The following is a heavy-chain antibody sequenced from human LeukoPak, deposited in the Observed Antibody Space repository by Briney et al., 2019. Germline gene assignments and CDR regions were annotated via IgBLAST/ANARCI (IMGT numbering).Heavy chain of an antibody. J-gene: IGHJ4*02. CDR3: AKESTQVIEVYFDS. Sequence: PGGSLRLSCSASGFTFSSCAMSWVRQAPGKGLQWVPSITGSGATSYYADSVRGRFIVSRDNSKNTLYLEMNSLRADDTAVYFCAKESTQVIEVYFDSWGQGTLVTVSS. CDR2: ITGSGATS. D-gene: IGHD3-22*01. CDR1: GFTFSSCA. V-gene: IGHV3-23*01.